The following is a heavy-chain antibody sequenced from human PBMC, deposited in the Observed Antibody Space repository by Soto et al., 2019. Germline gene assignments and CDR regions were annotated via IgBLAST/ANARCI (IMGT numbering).Heavy chain of an antibody. Sequence: SETLSLTCTVSGGSISSGGYYWSWIRQHPGKGLEWIGYIYYSGSTYYNPSLKSRVTISVDTSKNQFSLKLSSVTAADTAVYYCARAPHYDISTGYYNGPFDYWGQGTLVTVSS. V-gene: IGHV4-31*03. J-gene: IGHJ4*02. CDR1: GGSISSGGYY. D-gene: IGHD3-9*01. CDR3: ARAPHYDISTGYYNGPFDY. CDR2: IYYSGST.